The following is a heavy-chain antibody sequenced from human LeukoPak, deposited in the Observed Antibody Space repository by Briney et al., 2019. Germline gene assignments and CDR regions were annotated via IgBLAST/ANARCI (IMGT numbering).Heavy chain of an antibody. J-gene: IGHJ3*02. D-gene: IGHD2-2*01. CDR2: SNE. V-gene: IGHV3-30*03. CDR3: VRETMPPTPHSGAFHI. CDR1: GFSLTTYI. Sequence: GGSLGLSCAASGFSLTTYIMHWVRQAPGKGLEWVASSNEDYIDSVKGRFIISRDNSKNTLYLQMNSLRAEDTAVFYCVRETMPPTPHSGAFHIWGQGTMVTVSS.